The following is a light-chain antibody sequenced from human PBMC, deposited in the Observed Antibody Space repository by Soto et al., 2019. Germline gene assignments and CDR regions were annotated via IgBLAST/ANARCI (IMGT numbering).Light chain of an antibody. V-gene: IGKV3-11*01. CDR2: DAS. Sequence: EIMLTQSPATVALSPVEIATLSCRASQSVSSKLAWYQQKPGQAPRLLIYDASNRATGIPARFSGSVSGTDFTLPISSLEPEDFALYYCQQRSNWPRITFGQGTRLEIK. J-gene: IGKJ5*01. CDR1: QSVSSK. CDR3: QQRSNWPRIT.